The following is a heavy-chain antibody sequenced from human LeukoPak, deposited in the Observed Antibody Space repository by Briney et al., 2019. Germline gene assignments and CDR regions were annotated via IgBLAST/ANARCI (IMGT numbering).Heavy chain of an antibody. CDR3: ARDHGSYYNDAFDI. Sequence: GGSLRLSCAASGFTFSSYWMHWVRQAPGKGLAWVSRINSDGSSTSYADSVKGRFTISRDNAKNTLYLQMNSLGAEDTAVYYCARDHGSYYNDAFDIWGQGTMVTVSS. D-gene: IGHD1-26*01. CDR1: GFTFSSYW. J-gene: IGHJ3*02. CDR2: INSDGSST. V-gene: IGHV3-74*01.